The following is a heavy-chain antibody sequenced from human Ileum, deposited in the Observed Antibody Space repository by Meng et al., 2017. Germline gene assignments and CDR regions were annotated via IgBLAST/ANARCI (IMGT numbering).Heavy chain of an antibody. J-gene: IGHJ5*02. Sequence: QVQLVQSGAEVKYPGSSVTVSCKASGGAFSSSAIGWLRQAPGRGLEWMGGIIPILNASTYAQNFKGRVTLSADMATKTVYMELSSLTSDDTAVYFCARDCSGGGCFDPWGQGTLVTVSS. CDR2: IIPILNAS. V-gene: IGHV1-69*10. D-gene: IGHD2-15*01. CDR1: GGAFSSSA. CDR3: ARDCSGGGCFDP.